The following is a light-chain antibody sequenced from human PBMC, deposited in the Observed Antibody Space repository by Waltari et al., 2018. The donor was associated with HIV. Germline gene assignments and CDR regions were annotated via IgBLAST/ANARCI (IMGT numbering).Light chain of an antibody. Sequence: EIVLTQSPGTLPLSPGEKATLPCRASQSVRNNYLVWYQKKPGQAPRLLIYGASSRATGIPDRFSGSGSGTDFTLTISRLEPEDFAMFYCQQYGSSPLTFGQGTRLEIK. V-gene: IGKV3-20*01. CDR3: QQYGSSPLT. CDR1: QSVRNNY. J-gene: IGKJ5*01. CDR2: GAS.